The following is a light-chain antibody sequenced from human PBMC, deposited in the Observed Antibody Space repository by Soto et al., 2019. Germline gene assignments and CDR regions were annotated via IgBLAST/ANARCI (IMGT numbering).Light chain of an antibody. Sequence: QSALTQPASVSGSPGQSITISCTGTSSDIGAYNYVSWYQHHPGEAPKLMIYEVSNRPSGVSNRFSGSKSGNTASLTISGLQSDDEADYYCCSRASSITYVFGSGTKVTVL. V-gene: IGLV2-14*01. CDR1: SSDIGAYNY. CDR3: CSRASSITYV. J-gene: IGLJ1*01. CDR2: EVS.